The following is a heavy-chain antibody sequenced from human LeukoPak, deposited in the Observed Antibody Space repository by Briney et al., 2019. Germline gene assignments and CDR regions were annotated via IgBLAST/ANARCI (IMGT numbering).Heavy chain of an antibody. J-gene: IGHJ5*02. CDR1: GYSIRSGYY. Sequence: SETLSLTCSVSGYSIRSGYYCGWIRQPPGKGLEWIGSIYHSESADYNPSLKSRVTISVDTTRNQFSLKLSSVTAADTAVYYCAREYSSGSWFDPWGQGTLVTVSS. CDR3: AREYSSGSWFDP. D-gene: IGHD6-19*01. V-gene: IGHV4-38-2*02. CDR2: IYHSESA.